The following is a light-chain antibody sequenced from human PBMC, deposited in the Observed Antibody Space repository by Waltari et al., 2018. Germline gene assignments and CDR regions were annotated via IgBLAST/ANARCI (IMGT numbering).Light chain of an antibody. V-gene: IGLV1-40*01. CDR1: TSNTGAGYA. J-gene: IGLJ3*02. CDR3: QSYDISLSAMM. Sequence: QAVLTQPPSVSGAPGQRVTISCAGNTSNTGAGYAVPRYQQFPGTVPKLLIYGNSNRPSGVPDRFSGSKSGTSGYLAITGLQAEDEADYYCQSYDISLSAMMFGGGTKVTVL. CDR2: GNS.